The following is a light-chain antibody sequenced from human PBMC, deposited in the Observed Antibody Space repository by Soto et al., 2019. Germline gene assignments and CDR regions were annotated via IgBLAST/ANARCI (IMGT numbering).Light chain of an antibody. V-gene: IGLV8-61*01. CDR2: STN. J-gene: IGLJ2*01. CDR1: SGSVSTTYY. CDR3: MLYMGGGLVV. Sequence: QAVVTQEPSFSVSPGGTVTLTCGLTSGSVSTTYYPSWYQQTPGQAPRTLIYSTNIRSSGVPDRFSGSILGNKAALTITGELADDESDYHCMLYMGGGLVVFGGGTKLTVL.